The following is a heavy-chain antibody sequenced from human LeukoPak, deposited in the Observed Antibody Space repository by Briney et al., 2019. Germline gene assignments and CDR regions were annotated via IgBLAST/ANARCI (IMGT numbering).Heavy chain of an antibody. J-gene: IGHJ5*02. V-gene: IGHV1-18*01. CDR2: ISAHNGNT. CDR1: GYTFSNYA. CDR3: AREARQWEPKLLHWFDP. D-gene: IGHD1-26*01. Sequence: ASVKVSCKASGYTFSNYAISWVRQAPGQGLEWMGWISAHNGNTNYAQNLQGRVTMTTDTSTSTAYMELRSLRSDDTGVYYCAREARQWEPKLLHWFDPWGQGTLVTVSS.